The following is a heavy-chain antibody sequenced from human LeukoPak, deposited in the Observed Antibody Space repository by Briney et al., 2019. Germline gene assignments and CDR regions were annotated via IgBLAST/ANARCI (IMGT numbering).Heavy chain of an antibody. Sequence: ASVKVSCKASGGTFSSYAISWVRQTPGQGLEWMGGIIPIFGTANYAQKFQGRVTITADESTSTAYMELSSLRSEDTAVYYCAGHCTNGVCYPYYMDVWGKGTTVTVSS. CDR2: IIPIFGTA. CDR1: GGTFSSYA. CDR3: AGHCTNGVCYPYYMDV. V-gene: IGHV1-69*13. D-gene: IGHD2-8*01. J-gene: IGHJ6*03.